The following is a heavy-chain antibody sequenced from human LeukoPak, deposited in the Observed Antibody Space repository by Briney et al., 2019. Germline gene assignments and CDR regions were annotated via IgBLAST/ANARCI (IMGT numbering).Heavy chain of an antibody. V-gene: IGHV3-11*06. CDR3: ARESYDSSGYYYGGGFDY. J-gene: IGHJ4*02. Sequence: GGSLRLSCEASGFTFSDYFMTWIRQAPGKGLEWVSYISSSSSNTNYADSVKGRFTISRDNAKNSLSLQMNSLRAEDTAVYYCARESYDSSGYYYGGGFDYWGQGTLVTVSS. CDR2: ISSSSSNT. D-gene: IGHD3-22*01. CDR1: GFTFSDYF.